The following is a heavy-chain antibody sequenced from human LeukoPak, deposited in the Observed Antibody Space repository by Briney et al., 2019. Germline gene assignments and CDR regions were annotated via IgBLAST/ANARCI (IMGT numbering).Heavy chain of an antibody. J-gene: IGHJ5*02. CDR3: ARDRGYCSSTSCRNWFDP. Sequence: ASVKVSFKASGYTFTGYYMHWVRQAPGQGREWMGWINPNSGGTNYAQKFQGRVTMTRDTSISTAYMELSRLRSDDTAVYYCARDRGYCSSTSCRNWFDPWGQGTLVTVSS. CDR1: GYTFTGYY. D-gene: IGHD2-2*03. CDR2: INPNSGGT. V-gene: IGHV1-2*02.